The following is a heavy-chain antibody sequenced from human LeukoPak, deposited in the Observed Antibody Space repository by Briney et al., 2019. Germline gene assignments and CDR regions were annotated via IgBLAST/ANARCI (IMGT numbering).Heavy chain of an antibody. CDR2: LYHSGST. D-gene: IGHD2-21*02. Sequence: SETLSLTCTVSGGSISTPGCYWGWIRQPPGKGLEWIGSLYHSGSTYYKPSLKSRATISVDKSKNQCSLKLRSVTAADTAVYYCARHALATVTDPSFDYWGQGTLVTVSS. CDR1: GGSISTPGCY. J-gene: IGHJ4*02. CDR3: ARHALATVTDPSFDY. V-gene: IGHV4-39*01.